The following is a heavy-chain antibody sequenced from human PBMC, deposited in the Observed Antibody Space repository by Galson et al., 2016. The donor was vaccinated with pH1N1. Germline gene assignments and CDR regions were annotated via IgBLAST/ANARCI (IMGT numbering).Heavy chain of an antibody. D-gene: IGHD3-9*01. CDR2: IDPTSGTT. Sequence: SVKVSCKASGYNFNVYYMHWVRQAPGQGLQWMGWIDPTSGTTYYAQKFQGRVTMTRDTSISTAYMELSRLTSDDTALYYCARILRTLVFDYWGQGTLVTVSS. CDR3: ARILRTLVFDY. CDR1: GYNFNVYY. J-gene: IGHJ4*02. V-gene: IGHV1-2*02.